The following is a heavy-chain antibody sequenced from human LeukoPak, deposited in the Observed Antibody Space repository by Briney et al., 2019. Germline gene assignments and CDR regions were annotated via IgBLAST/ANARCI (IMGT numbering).Heavy chain of an antibody. J-gene: IGHJ4*02. Sequence: PSETLSLACAVYGGSFSGYYWSWIRQPPGKGLEWIGEINHSGSTNYNPSLKSRVTISVDTCKNQFSLKLSSVTAADTAVYYCARSRKYGSGSYYKPWYFDYWGQGTLVTVSS. D-gene: IGHD3-10*01. CDR2: INHSGST. CDR1: GGSFSGYY. CDR3: ARSRKYGSGSYYKPWYFDY. V-gene: IGHV4-34*01.